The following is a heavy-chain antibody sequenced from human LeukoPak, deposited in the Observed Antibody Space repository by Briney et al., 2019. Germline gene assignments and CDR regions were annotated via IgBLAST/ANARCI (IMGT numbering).Heavy chain of an antibody. D-gene: IGHD4-11*01. CDR1: GFIFSNYG. CDR3: AKVGLTVTTILDYFDF. V-gene: IGHV3-23*01. CDR2: IRGNADTT. Sequence: PGESLRLSCAASGFIFSNYGMSWVRQAPGKGLEWVSGIRGNADTTYYADSVKGRFSIFRDNYKNMLYLQMNSLRAEDTAMYYCAKVGLTVTTILDYFDFWGQGTLVTVSS. J-gene: IGHJ4*02.